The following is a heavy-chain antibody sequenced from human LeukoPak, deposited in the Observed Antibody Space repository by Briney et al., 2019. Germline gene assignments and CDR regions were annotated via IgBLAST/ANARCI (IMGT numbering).Heavy chain of an antibody. CDR3: ARGGSAFDY. CDR2: IYYSGST. Sequence: SETLSLTCTVSGXSISGYYWTWIRQPPGEGLEWIGYIYYSGSTNYNPSLKSRVTISVDTSKNQFSLKLSSVTAADTAVYYCARGGSAFDYWGQGTLVTVSS. CDR1: GXSISGYY. J-gene: IGHJ4*02. V-gene: IGHV4-59*01. D-gene: IGHD3-10*01.